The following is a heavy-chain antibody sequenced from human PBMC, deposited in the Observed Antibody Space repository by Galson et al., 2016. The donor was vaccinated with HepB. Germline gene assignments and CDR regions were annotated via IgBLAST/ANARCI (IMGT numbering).Heavy chain of an antibody. Sequence: SLRLSCAASGFTFSSYAMSWVRQAPGKGLEWVSAISGSGGSTYYADSVKGRFTISRDNSKNTLYLQMNSLRAEDTALYYCAIDLRVPADYGSGSYWGQGTLVTVSS. CDR2: ISGSGGST. D-gene: IGHD3-10*01. V-gene: IGHV3-23*01. CDR3: AIDLRVPADYGSGSY. CDR1: GFTFSSYA. J-gene: IGHJ4*02.